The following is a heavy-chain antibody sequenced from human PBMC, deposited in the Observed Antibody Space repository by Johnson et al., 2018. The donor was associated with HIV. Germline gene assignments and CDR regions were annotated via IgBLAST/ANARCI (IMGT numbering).Heavy chain of an antibody. CDR3: AKDSSSRMGFPGFDI. Sequence: QVQLVESGGGLVKPGGSLRLSCAASGFTFSRYAMHWVRQAPVKGLEWVAVIRYDGSNKYYADSVKGRFTISRDNSKNTLYLQMSSLRLEDTALYYCAKDSSSRMGFPGFDIWGPGTMVTVSS. CDR1: GFTFSRYA. V-gene: IGHV3-30*02. CDR2: IRYDGSNK. J-gene: IGHJ3*02. D-gene: IGHD2-2*01.